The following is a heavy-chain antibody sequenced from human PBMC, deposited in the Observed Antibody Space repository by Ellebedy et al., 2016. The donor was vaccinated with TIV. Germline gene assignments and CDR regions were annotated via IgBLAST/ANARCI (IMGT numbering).Heavy chain of an antibody. Sequence: GGSLRLSXEASGFTFSSYAMHWVRQAPGKGLEWVSGIDWNSGSIGYADSVKGRFTISRDNAKNSLYLHMNSLRAEDTALYYCVKDSPLDYWGQGTLVTVSS. CDR2: IDWNSGSI. CDR3: VKDSPLDY. J-gene: IGHJ4*02. V-gene: IGHV3-9*01. CDR1: GFTFSSYA.